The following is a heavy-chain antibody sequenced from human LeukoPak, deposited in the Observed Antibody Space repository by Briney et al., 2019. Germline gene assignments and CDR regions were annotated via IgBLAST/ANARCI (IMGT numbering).Heavy chain of an antibody. CDR1: GYYFSTYS. CDR2: INCDNGNT. D-gene: IGHD1-1*01. Sequence: ASVKVSCKTSGYYFSTYSINWVRQVPGQGLEWVGWINCDNGNTNYAQKLQGRVTMTTDTPTTTAYMELGSLTSDDTAVYYCAREWKGGDNWGQGSLVTVSS. V-gene: IGHV1-18*01. J-gene: IGHJ4*02. CDR3: AREWKGGDN.